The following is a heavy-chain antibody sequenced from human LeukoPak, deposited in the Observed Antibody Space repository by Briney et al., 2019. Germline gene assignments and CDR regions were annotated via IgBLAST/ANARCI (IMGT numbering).Heavy chain of an antibody. Sequence: GGSLRLSCAASGFTFSSYAMTWVRQAPGKGLEWVAVISYDGSNKYYADSVKGRFTISRDNSKNTLYLQMNSLRAEDTAVYYCAKDSGPYSSASDYWGQGTLVTVSS. CDR3: AKDSGPYSSASDY. V-gene: IGHV3-30*18. J-gene: IGHJ4*02. D-gene: IGHD6-25*01. CDR2: ISYDGSNK. CDR1: GFTFSSYA.